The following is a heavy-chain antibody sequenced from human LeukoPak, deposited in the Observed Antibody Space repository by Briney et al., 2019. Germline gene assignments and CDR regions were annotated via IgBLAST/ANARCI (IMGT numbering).Heavy chain of an antibody. CDR3: TRGTGGSLL. CDR2: IRSKAYGGTT. Sequence: GGSLRLSCTASGFTFGDYAMSWVRQAPGKGLEWVGFIRSKAYGGTTEYAASVKGRFTISRDDSKSIAYLQMNSLKTEDTAVYYCTRGTGGSLLWGQGTLVTVSS. CDR1: GFTFGDYA. V-gene: IGHV3-49*04. J-gene: IGHJ4*02. D-gene: IGHD1-26*01.